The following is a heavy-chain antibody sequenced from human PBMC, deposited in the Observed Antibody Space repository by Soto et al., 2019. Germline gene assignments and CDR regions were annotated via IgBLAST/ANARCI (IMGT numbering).Heavy chain of an antibody. CDR1: GGSISGTDHY. D-gene: IGHD2-15*01. CDR3: ARLVFHCLRGSCDDYNFYGLDV. Sequence: SETLSLTRTVSGGSISGTDHYWGWIRQPPGKGLEWLGSIYYAGSTFHNPSLKRRATISVDTSRNQFSLRLSSVTASDTAVYYCARLVFHCLRGSCDDYNFYGLDVWGQVTTVT. V-gene: IGHV4-39*01. CDR2: IYYAGST. J-gene: IGHJ6*02.